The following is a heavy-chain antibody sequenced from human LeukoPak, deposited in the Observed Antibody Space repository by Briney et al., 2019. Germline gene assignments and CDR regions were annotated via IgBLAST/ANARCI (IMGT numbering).Heavy chain of an antibody. V-gene: IGHV1-3*01. J-gene: IGHJ4*02. CDR3: ARAQTYYDFWSGYYT. CDR2: INAGNGNT. D-gene: IGHD3-3*01. CDR1: GYTFTSYA. Sequence: GASVKVSCKASGYTFTSYAMHWVRQAPGQRLERMGWINAGNGNTKYSQKFQGRVTITRDTSASTAYMELSSLRSEDTAVYYCARAQTYYDFWSGYYTWGQGTLVTVSS.